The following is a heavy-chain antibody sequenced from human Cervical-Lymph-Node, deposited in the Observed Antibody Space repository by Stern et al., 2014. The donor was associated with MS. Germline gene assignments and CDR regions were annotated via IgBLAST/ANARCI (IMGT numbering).Heavy chain of an antibody. CDR1: GVTFDDYA. V-gene: IGHV3-9*01. CDR3: VKDTCSRFSCYELDD. CDR2: ISWNGDTK. D-gene: IGHD2-2*01. Sequence: EVQLVQSGGGLVQPGRSLRLSCVLSGVTFDDYAMHWVRQAPGTGLEWVSGISWNGDTKEYADSVKGRFTISRDNAKNSLFLQMTSLRAEDTALYYCVKDTCSRFSCYELDDWGQGTLVIVSS. J-gene: IGHJ4*02.